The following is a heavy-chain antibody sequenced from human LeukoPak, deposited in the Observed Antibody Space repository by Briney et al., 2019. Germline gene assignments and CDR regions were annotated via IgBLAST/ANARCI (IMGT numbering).Heavy chain of an antibody. D-gene: IGHD3-3*01. CDR3: ASGPPFLKYFEY. CDR2: ISVGAEYI. Sequence: PGGSLRLSCAASGFSFSSYEMNWFRQAPGKGLEWVSTISVGAEYIFYADSVKGRFTISRDDSNNALYLQMHSLRAEDTALYYCASGPPFLKYFEYWGQGTLVTVSS. CDR1: GFSFSSYE. V-gene: IGHV3-23*01. J-gene: IGHJ4*02.